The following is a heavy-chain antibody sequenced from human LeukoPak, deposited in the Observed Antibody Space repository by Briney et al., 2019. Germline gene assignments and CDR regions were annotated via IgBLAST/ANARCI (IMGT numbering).Heavy chain of an antibody. D-gene: IGHD3-16*02. CDR2: IYTSGST. CDR3: ARESNDYVWGSYRYTPMIDY. J-gene: IGHJ4*02. V-gene: IGHV4-4*07. CDR1: GGSISSYY. Sequence: PSETLSLTCTVSGGSISSYYWSWIRQPAGKGLELIGRIYTSGSTNYNPSLKSRVTMSVDTSKNQFSLKLSSVTAADTAVYYCARESNDYVWGSYRYTPMIDYWGQGTLVTVSS.